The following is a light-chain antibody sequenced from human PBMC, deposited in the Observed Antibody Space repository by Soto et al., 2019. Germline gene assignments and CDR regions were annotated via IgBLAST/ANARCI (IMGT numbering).Light chain of an antibody. J-gene: IGKJ1*01. CDR3: HQYNNLWT. Sequence: EIVMTQSPATLSVSPGERATLSCRASQSVSSNLAWYQQKPGQAPRLLIYGASTRATGIPARFSGSGSGTEFTLTISSLQSEDFAVDYCHQYNNLWTFGQGTKVEIK. CDR2: GAS. CDR1: QSVSSN. V-gene: IGKV3-15*01.